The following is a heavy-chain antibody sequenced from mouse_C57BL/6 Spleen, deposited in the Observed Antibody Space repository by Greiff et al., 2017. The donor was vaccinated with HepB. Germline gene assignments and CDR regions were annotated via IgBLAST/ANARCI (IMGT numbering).Heavy chain of an antibody. J-gene: IGHJ2*01. V-gene: IGHV1-82*01. D-gene: IGHD1-1*01. CDR3: ARSITTVPDY. Sequence: QVQLQQSGAELLKPGASVKLSCKATGYTFPGYWIEWVKQRPGHGLEWIGRIYPGDGDTNYNGKFKGKATLTADKSSSTAYMQLSSLTSEDSAVYFCARSITTVPDYWGQGTTLTVSS. CDR2: IYPGDGDT. CDR1: GYTFPGYW.